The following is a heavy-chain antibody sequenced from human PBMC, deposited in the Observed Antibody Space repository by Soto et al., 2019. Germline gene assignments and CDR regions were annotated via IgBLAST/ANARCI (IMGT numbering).Heavy chain of an antibody. CDR3: ARDSLTIFGVGLFDY. V-gene: IGHV3-74*01. D-gene: IGHD3-3*01. Sequence: VQLVESGGGLVQPGGSLRLSCAASGFTFSSYWMHWVRQAPGKGLVWVSRINSDGSSTSYADSVKGRFTISRDNAKNTLYLQMNSLRVEDTAVYYCARDSLTIFGVGLFDYWGQGTLVTVSS. CDR1: GFTFSSYW. J-gene: IGHJ4*02. CDR2: INSDGSST.